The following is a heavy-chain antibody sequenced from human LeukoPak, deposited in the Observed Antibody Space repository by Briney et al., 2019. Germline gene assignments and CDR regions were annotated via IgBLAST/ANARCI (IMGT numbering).Heavy chain of an antibody. CDR1: GFTFRSYA. Sequence: PGGSLRLSCAASGFTFRSYAMNWVRQAPGKGLEWVSAISGTGDSPHYADSVKGRFTISRYNSKNTLYLQMNSLRAEDTAFYYCAKDIGWFDPWGQGTLVTVSS. V-gene: IGHV3-23*01. J-gene: IGHJ5*02. CDR3: AKDIGWFDP. CDR2: ISGTGDSP.